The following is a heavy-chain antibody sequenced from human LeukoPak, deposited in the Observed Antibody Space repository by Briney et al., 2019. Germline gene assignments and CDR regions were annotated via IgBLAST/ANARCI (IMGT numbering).Heavy chain of an antibody. Sequence: GGSLRLSCAASGFTVSSNHMSWVRQAPGKGLEWVSVIYSGGSTYYADSVKGRFTISRDNSKNTLYLQMNSLRAEDTAVYYCVLGSGSKYGYYYYGMDVWGKGTTVTVSS. CDR1: GFTVSSNH. CDR2: IYSGGST. V-gene: IGHV3-53*01. J-gene: IGHJ6*04. CDR3: VLGSGSKYGYYYYGMDV. D-gene: IGHD3-10*01.